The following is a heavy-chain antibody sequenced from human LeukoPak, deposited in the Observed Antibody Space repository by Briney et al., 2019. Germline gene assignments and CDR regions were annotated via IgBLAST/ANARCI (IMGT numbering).Heavy chain of an antibody. Sequence: SETLSLTCAVYGGSFSGYYWSWIRQPPGNGLEWIGEINHSGSTNYNPSLKSRVTISVDTSKNQFSLKLSSVTAADTAVYYCARGRLKYYGSGTLDYWGQGTLVTVSS. V-gene: IGHV4-34*01. CDR1: GGSFSGYY. CDR2: INHSGST. J-gene: IGHJ4*02. D-gene: IGHD3-10*01. CDR3: ARGRLKYYGSGTLDY.